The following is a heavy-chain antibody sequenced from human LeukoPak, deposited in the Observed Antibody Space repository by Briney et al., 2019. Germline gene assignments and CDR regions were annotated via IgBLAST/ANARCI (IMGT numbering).Heavy chain of an antibody. CDR3: ARGSRTSVRGVYYFDY. CDR1: GFTFSSYA. CDR2: ISYDGSNK. J-gene: IGHJ4*02. V-gene: IGHV3-30-3*01. Sequence: GGSLRLSCAASGFTFSSYAMHWVRQAPGKGLGWVAVISYDGSNKYYADSVKGRFTISRDNSKNTLYLQMNSLRAEDTAVCYCARGSRTSVRGVYYFDYWGQGTLVTVSS. D-gene: IGHD3-10*01.